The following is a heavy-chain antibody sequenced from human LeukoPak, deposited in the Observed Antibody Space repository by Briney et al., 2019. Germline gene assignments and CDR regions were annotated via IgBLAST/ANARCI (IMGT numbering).Heavy chain of an antibody. Sequence: SETLSLTCTVSGGSISSSSYYWGWIRQPPGKGLEWIGSIYYSGSTYYNPSLKSRVTISVDTSKNQFSLKLSSVTAAGTAVYYCARFSSSWPDYWGQGTLVTVSP. CDR2: IYYSGST. J-gene: IGHJ4*02. V-gene: IGHV4-39*01. D-gene: IGHD6-13*01. CDR1: GGSISSSSYY. CDR3: ARFSSSWPDY.